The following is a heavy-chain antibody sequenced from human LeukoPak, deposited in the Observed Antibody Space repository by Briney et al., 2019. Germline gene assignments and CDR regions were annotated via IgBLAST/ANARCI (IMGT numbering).Heavy chain of an antibody. CDR2: IYYSGST. Sequence: SGTLSLTCTVSGGSISSHYWSWIRQPPGKGLEWIGYIYYSGSTNYNPSLKSRVTISVDTSKNQFSLKLSSVTAADTAAYYCARRRSPVGATSLSAFDIWGQGTMVTVSS. J-gene: IGHJ3*02. V-gene: IGHV4-59*11. CDR1: GGSISSHY. D-gene: IGHD1-26*01. CDR3: ARRRSPVGATSLSAFDI.